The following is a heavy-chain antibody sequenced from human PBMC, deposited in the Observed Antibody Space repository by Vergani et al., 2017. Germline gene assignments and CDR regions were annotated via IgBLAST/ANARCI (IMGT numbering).Heavy chain of an antibody. J-gene: IGHJ5*02. Sequence: EVQLLESGGGLVQPGGSLRLSCAASGFTFSSYAMSWVRQGQGKGLEWVSAISGSGGSTYYADSVKGRFTISRDNSKNTLYLQMNSLRAADTAVYYCAKGPRIAVAGTWFDPWGQGTLVTVSS. CDR3: AKGPRIAVAGTWFDP. D-gene: IGHD6-19*01. CDR1: GFTFSSYA. CDR2: ISGSGGST. V-gene: IGHV3-23*01.